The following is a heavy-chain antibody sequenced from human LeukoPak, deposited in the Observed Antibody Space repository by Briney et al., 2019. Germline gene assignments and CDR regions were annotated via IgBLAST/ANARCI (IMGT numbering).Heavy chain of an antibody. Sequence: ASVKVPCKASGYTFTGYYMHWVRQAPGQGLEWMGIINPSGGSTSYAQKFQGRVTMTRDTSTSTIYMELSSLDSEDTAVYYCARGTVVGTPKSYWFDPWGQGTLVTVSS. CDR1: GYTFTGYY. J-gene: IGHJ5*02. D-gene: IGHD1-26*01. V-gene: IGHV1-46*01. CDR3: ARGTVVGTPKSYWFDP. CDR2: INPSGGST.